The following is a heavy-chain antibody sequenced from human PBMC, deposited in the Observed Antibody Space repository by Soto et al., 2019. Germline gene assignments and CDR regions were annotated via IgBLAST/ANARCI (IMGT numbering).Heavy chain of an antibody. CDR1: GASISSGDYY. CDR3: ARVPVTATSDYYPNWFDP. J-gene: IGHJ5*02. Sequence: LSLTCTVSGASISSGDYYWSWIRQPPGKGLEWIGYIYHSGRTYYNPSLKSRVTISVDTSRNQFSPTLSSVAAADTAVYYCARVPVTATSDYYPNWFDPWGQGTLVTVSS. D-gene: IGHD3-22*01. CDR2: IYHSGRT. V-gene: IGHV4-30-4*01.